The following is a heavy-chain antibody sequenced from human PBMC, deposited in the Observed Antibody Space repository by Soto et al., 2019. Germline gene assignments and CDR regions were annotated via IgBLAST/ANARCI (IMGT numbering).Heavy chain of an antibody. V-gene: IGHV3-30*18. CDR2: ISYDGINK. CDR3: AKARGLSFSFYGLDV. J-gene: IGHJ6*02. CDR1: GFTFSDYG. D-gene: IGHD3-10*01. Sequence: QVQLVESGGGVVQPGTSLRLSCQASGFTFSDYGMHWVRQAPGKGLEWVAVISYDGINKYYADSVKGRFTISRDNSNKTAYLEMNSLRAEDTAVYYCAKARGLSFSFYGLDVWGQGTTVTVSS.